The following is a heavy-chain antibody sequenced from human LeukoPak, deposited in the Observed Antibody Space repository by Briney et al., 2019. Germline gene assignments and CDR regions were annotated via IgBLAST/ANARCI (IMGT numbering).Heavy chain of an antibody. V-gene: IGHV3-23*01. CDR2: ISGSGDNT. D-gene: IGHD3-22*01. CDR3: AKDGSYFDRSGYFDY. Sequence: QSGGSLRLSCAASGFTFSSYAMSWLRQAPGKGLKWVSAISGSGDNTYYSDSVRGRFTISRDNSKNTVYLLVNSLRAEDTAVYYCAKDGSYFDRSGYFDYWGQGTLVTVSS. J-gene: IGHJ4*02. CDR1: GFTFSSYA.